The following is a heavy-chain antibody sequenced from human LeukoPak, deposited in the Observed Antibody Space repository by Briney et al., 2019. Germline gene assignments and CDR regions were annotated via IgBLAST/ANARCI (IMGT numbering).Heavy chain of an antibody. CDR2: IYYSGST. J-gene: IGHJ4*02. D-gene: IGHD3-10*01. V-gene: IGHV4-39*01. Sequence: SETLSLTCTVSGGSISSSSYYWGWIRQPPGKGLEWIGSIYYSGSTYYNPSLKSRVTISVDTSKNQFSLNLASVTAADTAIYYCARHSVGRRYYLKPHNGYFDQWSQGTLVTVSS. CDR1: GGSISSSSYY. CDR3: ARHSVGRRYYLKPHNGYFDQ.